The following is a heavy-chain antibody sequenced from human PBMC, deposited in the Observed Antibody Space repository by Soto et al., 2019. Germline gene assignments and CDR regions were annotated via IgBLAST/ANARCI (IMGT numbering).Heavy chain of an antibody. CDR2: ISAYNGNT. CDR3: ARVRGSYDFWSGYWIKDYGMDV. CDR1: GYTFTSYG. Sequence: QVQLVQSGAEVKKPGASVKVSCKASGYTFTSYGISWVRQAPGQGLEWMGWISAYNGNTNYAQKLQGRVTMTTDTSTSTAYMELRSLRSDDTAVYYCARVRGSYDFWSGYWIKDYGMDVWGQGTTVTVSS. V-gene: IGHV1-18*01. J-gene: IGHJ6*02. D-gene: IGHD3-3*01.